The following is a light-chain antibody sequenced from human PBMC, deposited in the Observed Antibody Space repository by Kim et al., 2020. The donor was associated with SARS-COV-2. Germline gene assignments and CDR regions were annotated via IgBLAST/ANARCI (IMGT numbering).Light chain of an antibody. CDR1: QSIVTS. J-gene: IGKJ4*01. Sequence: EIVLTQSPDTLSFSPGERATLSCRASQSIVTSLAWYQQRPGRAPRLLIHDASIRATGIPARFSGSGFGTDFTLTISSLEPEDVAVYYCQHHHNWPLTFGGGTKVDIK. CDR3: QHHHNWPLT. V-gene: IGKV3-11*01. CDR2: DAS.